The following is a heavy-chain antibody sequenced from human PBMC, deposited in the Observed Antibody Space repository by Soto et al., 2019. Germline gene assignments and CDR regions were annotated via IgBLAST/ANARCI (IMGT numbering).Heavy chain of an antibody. Sequence: VGSLRLSCAASGFTFSSYWMSWVRQAPGKGLEWVANIKQDGSEKYYVDSVKGRFTISRDNAKNSLYLQMNSLRAEDTAVYYCARAQLTYYDFWSGYLDYYYYGMDVWGQGTTVTVS. CDR1: GFTFSSYW. V-gene: IGHV3-7*03. CDR2: IKQDGSEK. CDR3: ARAQLTYYDFWSGYLDYYYYGMDV. J-gene: IGHJ6*02. D-gene: IGHD3-3*01.